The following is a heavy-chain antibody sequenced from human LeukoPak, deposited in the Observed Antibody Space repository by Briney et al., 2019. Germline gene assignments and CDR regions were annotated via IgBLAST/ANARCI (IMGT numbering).Heavy chain of an antibody. D-gene: IGHD6-19*01. V-gene: IGHV4-59*12. CDR1: GGSISSYY. Sequence: PSETLSLTCTVSGGSISSYYWSWIRQPPGKGLEWIGYIYYSGSTNYNPSLKSRVTISVDTSKNQFSLKLSSVTAADTAVYYCARERVGWAVAGTRYYFDYWGQGTLVTVSS. CDR3: ARERVGWAVAGTRYYFDY. CDR2: IYYSGST. J-gene: IGHJ4*02.